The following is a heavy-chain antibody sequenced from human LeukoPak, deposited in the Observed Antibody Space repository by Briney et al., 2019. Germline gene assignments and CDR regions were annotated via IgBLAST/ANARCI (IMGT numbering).Heavy chain of an antibody. CDR1: GGSISNYY. Sequence: SETLPLTCTVSGGSISNYYWSWIRQPPGKGLEWIGYISYSGSTNYNPSLKSRVTISVDMSKNQFSLKLSSVTAADTAVYYCARDSGPGYSFGLYYYYGLDVWGQGTTVTVSS. V-gene: IGHV4-59*01. CDR2: ISYSGST. CDR3: ARDSGPGYSFGLYYYYGLDV. D-gene: IGHD5-18*01. J-gene: IGHJ6*02.